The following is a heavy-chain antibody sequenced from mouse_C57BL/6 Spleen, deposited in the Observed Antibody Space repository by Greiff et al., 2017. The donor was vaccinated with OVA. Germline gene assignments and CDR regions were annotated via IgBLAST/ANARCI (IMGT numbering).Heavy chain of an antibody. V-gene: IGHV8-12*01. Sequence: QVTLKVSGPGILQSSQTLSLTCSFSGFSLSTSGMGVSWIRQPSGKGLEWLAHIYWDDDKRYNPFLKSRLTISKATSRNQVLLKITSVDTADTATYYCARSEMDYWGQGTSVTVSS. J-gene: IGHJ4*01. CDR2: IYWDDDK. CDR3: ARSEMDY. CDR1: GFSLSTSGMG.